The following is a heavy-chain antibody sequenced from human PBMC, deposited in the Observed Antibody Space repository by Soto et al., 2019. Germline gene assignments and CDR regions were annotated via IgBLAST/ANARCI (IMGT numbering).Heavy chain of an antibody. D-gene: IGHD4-4*01. V-gene: IGHV4-34*01. Sequence: SETLSLTCAVYGGSFSGYYCSWIRQPPGKGLEWIGEINHSGSTNYNPSLKGRFTISRDNSKNTLYLQMNSLRAEDTAVYYCAKDGEVTIDYWGQGTLVTVS. CDR2: INHSGST. CDR1: GGSFSGYY. CDR3: AKDGEVTIDY. J-gene: IGHJ4*02.